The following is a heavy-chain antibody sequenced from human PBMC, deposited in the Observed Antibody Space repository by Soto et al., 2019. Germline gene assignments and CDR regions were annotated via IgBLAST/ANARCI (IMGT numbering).Heavy chain of an antibody. CDR3: ARDPTHDGDNWYFDL. Sequence: QVQLVQSGAEVKKPGASVKVSCKASGYTFTSYGISWVRQAPGQGLEWMGWISAYNGNTNYAQKLQGRVTMTTDTATSTAYMELRSLRSDVTAVYYCARDPTHDGDNWYFDLWGRGTLVTVSS. V-gene: IGHV1-18*01. D-gene: IGHD4-17*01. CDR2: ISAYNGNT. J-gene: IGHJ2*01. CDR1: GYTFTSYG.